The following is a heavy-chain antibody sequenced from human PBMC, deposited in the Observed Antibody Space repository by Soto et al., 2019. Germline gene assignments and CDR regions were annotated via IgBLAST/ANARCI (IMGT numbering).Heavy chain of an antibody. CDR3: ARNLNYGDYVYYGMDV. CDR1: GGTFSSYA. CDR2: IIPIFGTA. Sequence: SVKVSCKASGGTFSSYAISWVRQAPGQGLEWMGGIIPIFGTANYAQKFQGRVTIAADESTSTAYMELSSLRSEDTAVYYCARNLNYGDYVYYGMDVWGQGTTVTVSS. D-gene: IGHD4-17*01. V-gene: IGHV1-69*13. J-gene: IGHJ6*02.